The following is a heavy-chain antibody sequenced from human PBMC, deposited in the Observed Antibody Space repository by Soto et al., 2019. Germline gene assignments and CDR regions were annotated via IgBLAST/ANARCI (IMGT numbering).Heavy chain of an antibody. D-gene: IGHD3-3*01. CDR3: ARIYLHKVRFLEWLPHYYFDF. V-gene: IGHV4-39*01. J-gene: IGHJ4*02. CDR1: GGSISSNTY. CDR2: IYDSGTT. Sequence: SETLSLTCTVSGGSISSNTYWGWIRQPPGKGLEWIGSIYDSGTTYYNPSLKSRLTISVDTSKNQFSLKLSSVTAADTAVYYCARIYLHKVRFLEWLPHYYFDFWGQGTLVTVSS.